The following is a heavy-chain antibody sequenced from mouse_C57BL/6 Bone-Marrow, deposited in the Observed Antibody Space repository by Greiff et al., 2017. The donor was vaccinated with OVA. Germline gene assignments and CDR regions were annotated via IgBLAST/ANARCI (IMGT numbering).Heavy chain of an antibody. CDR2: IDPENGDT. V-gene: IGHV14-4*01. Sequence: EVQQQQSGAELVRPGASVKLSCTASGFNIKDDYMHWVKQRPDQGLEWIGWIDPENGDTEYASKFQGKATITADTSSNTAYLQLSSLTSEDTAVYYCTTRRAQAPAYWGQGTLVTVSA. J-gene: IGHJ3*01. CDR3: TTRRAQAPAY. D-gene: IGHD3-2*02. CDR1: GFNIKDDY.